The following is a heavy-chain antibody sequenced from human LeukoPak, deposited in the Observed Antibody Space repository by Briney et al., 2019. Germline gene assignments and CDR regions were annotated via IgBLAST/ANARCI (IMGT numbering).Heavy chain of an antibody. J-gene: IGHJ3*02. Sequence: GGSLRLSCAASGFTFSHYAMHGGRQAPGKGLDGLAVISFDVINKFYADSLKGRFTISRDNAKHTLYLPMNRVSTEDTAVYYCARELPRPGGQTAASDIWGQGTLVTV. CDR3: ARELPRPGGQTAASDI. V-gene: IGHV3-30*03. CDR2: ISFDVINK. CDR1: GFTFSHYA. D-gene: IGHD2-21*02.